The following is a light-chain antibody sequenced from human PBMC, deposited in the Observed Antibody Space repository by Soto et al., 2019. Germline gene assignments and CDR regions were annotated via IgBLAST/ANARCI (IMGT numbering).Light chain of an antibody. V-gene: IGLV2-14*03. CDR2: DVG. Sequence: QSALTQPASVSGSPGQSITISCTGSNNDVGDYNYVSLYQQHQGKAPKLVIYDVGYRPSGVSDRFSGSKSGNTASLTISGLQAEDEADYYCRTYTSSRTHYVLGPGTKLTV. CDR3: RTYTSSRTHYV. CDR1: NNDVGDYNY. J-gene: IGLJ1*01.